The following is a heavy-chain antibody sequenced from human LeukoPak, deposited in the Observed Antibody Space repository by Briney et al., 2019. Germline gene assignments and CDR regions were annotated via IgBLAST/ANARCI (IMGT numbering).Heavy chain of an antibody. J-gene: IGHJ4*02. D-gene: IGHD3-10*01. V-gene: IGHV4-61*09. Sequence: SETLSLTCTVSGGSISSGFYDWYWIRQPAGKGLEWIGHIYTSKSMNYDPSLKSRVTISVDTSKNQFSLKLTSVTAADTAVYYCTKGRGIWGQGTLVTVSS. CDR3: TKGRGI. CDR2: IYTSKSM. CDR1: GGSISSGFYD.